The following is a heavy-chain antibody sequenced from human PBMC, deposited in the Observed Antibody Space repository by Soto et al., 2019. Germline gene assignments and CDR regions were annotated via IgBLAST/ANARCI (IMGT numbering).Heavy chain of an antibody. CDR3: ARGPTAMAHYYYYYGMDV. CDR1: GGTFSSYA. CDR2: IIPIFGTA. Sequence: SVKVSCKXSGGTFSSYAISWVRQAPGQGLEWMGGIIPIFGTANYAQKFQGRVTITADKSTSTAYMELSSLRSEDTAGYYCARGPTAMAHYYYYYGMDVWGQGTTVTVSS. D-gene: IGHD5-18*01. J-gene: IGHJ6*02. V-gene: IGHV1-69*06.